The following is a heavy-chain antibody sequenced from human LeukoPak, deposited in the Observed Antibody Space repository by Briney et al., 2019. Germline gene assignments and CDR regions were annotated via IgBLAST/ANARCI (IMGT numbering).Heavy chain of an antibody. D-gene: IGHD4-17*01. CDR2: ISKTAAKT. Sequence: GGSLRLSCAASGFTFRTYNMNWVRQAPGKGLEWVSFISKTAAKTYYGDSVRGRFTISRDNAKNSIHLQMGSLRVEDTAVYYCVRGDGDLFDFWGEGTVVSVSS. J-gene: IGHJ4*02. V-gene: IGHV3-21*06. CDR3: VRGDGDLFDF. CDR1: GFTFRTYN.